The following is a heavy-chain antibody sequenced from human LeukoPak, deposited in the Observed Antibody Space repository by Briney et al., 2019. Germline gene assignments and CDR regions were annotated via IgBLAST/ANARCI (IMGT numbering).Heavy chain of an antibody. CDR3: ARETLGCGGDCYDY. CDR2: ISSSGSAI. Sequence: GGSLRISCTTSGFSFSTCEFNWVRQAPGKGLEWVAYISSSGSAIYYADSVRGRFSVSRDDAKNSLYLQMNSLRAEDTAVYYCARETLGCGGDCYDYWGQGTLVTVSS. J-gene: IGHJ4*02. CDR1: GFSFSTCE. D-gene: IGHD2-21*02. V-gene: IGHV3-48*03.